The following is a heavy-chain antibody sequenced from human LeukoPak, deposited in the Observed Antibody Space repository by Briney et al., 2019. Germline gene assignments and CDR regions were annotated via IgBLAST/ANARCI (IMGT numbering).Heavy chain of an antibody. D-gene: IGHD3-10*01. CDR1: GGSISSGSYY. CDR3: ARDREGLLWFGELGDYYYYYMDV. CDR2: IYTSGST. V-gene: IGHV4-61*02. J-gene: IGHJ6*03. Sequence: SETLFLTCTVSGGSISSGSYYWSWIRQPAGKGLEWIGRIYTSGSTNYNPSLKSRVTISVDTSKNQFSLKLSSVTAADTAVYYCARDREGLLWFGELGDYYYYYMDVWGKGTTVTVSS.